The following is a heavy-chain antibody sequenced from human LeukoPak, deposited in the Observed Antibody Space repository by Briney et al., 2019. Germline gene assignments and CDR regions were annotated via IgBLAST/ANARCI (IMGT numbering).Heavy chain of an antibody. CDR2: IYSGGST. V-gene: IGHV3-66*01. J-gene: IGHJ4*02. D-gene: IGHD3-22*01. Sequence: AGGSLRLSCAVSGFTVSSNFMSWVRQAPGKGLEWVSVIYSGGSTYYTDSVKGRFTISRDNSKNTLYLQMNSLGAEDTAVYYCARFPSYDSNVYWGQGTLVTVSS. CDR3: ARFPSYDSNVY. CDR1: GFTVSSNF.